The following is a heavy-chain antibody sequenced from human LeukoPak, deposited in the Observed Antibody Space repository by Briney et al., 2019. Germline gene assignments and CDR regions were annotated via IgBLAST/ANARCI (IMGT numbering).Heavy chain of an antibody. CDR2: ISAYNGNT. V-gene: IGHV1-18*01. CDR1: GYTFTSYG. Sequence: ASVKVSCKASGYTFTSYGISWVRQAPGQGVEWMGWISAYNGNTNYAQKLQGRVTMTTDTSTRTAYMELRSLRSDDTAVYYCARDSRGYGSGSYWVYWGQGTLVTVSS. D-gene: IGHD3-10*01. J-gene: IGHJ4*02. CDR3: ARDSRGYGSGSYWVY.